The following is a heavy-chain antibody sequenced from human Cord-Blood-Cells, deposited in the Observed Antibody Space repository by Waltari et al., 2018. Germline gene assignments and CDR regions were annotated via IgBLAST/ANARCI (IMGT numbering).Heavy chain of an antibody. Sequence: QLQLQESGPGLVKPSETLSLTCTVSGGSISISSYYWVWIRQPPGKGLEWIGSIYSSWSTYCTPSLKSRVTISVSTSKNQFALKLSSVTAADTAVYYCASDLRGRFDYWGQGTLVTVSS. V-gene: IGHV4-39*01. J-gene: IGHJ4*02. CDR1: GGSISISSYY. CDR3: ASDLRGRFDY. CDR2: IYSSWST.